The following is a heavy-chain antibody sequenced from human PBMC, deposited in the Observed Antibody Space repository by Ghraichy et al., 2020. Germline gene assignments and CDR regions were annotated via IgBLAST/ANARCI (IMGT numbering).Heavy chain of an antibody. Sequence: GGSLRLSCVGSGFTFISYYMNWVRQSPGRGLEWVSYITSSSRTISYADSVRGRFTISRDNAQNSLYLQMNSLRDEDTAVYYCARGSRVVRFYYYDGMDVWGQGTTVTVSS. D-gene: IGHD4-23*01. V-gene: IGHV3-48*02. CDR2: ITSSSRTI. CDR1: GFTFISYY. J-gene: IGHJ6*02. CDR3: ARGSRVVRFYYYDGMDV.